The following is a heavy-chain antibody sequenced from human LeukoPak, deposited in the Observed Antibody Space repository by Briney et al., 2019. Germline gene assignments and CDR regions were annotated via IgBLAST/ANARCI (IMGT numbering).Heavy chain of an antibody. Sequence: GGSLRLSCAASGFTFSDYYMSWIRQAPGKGLEWVANIKQDGSEKCYVDSVKGRFTISRDNAKNSLYLQMNSLRAEDTAVYYCARDRVLNYDSSGYEVFDYWGQGTLVTVSS. CDR2: IKQDGSEK. CDR3: ARDRVLNYDSSGYEVFDY. J-gene: IGHJ4*02. CDR1: GFTFSDYY. D-gene: IGHD3-22*01. V-gene: IGHV3-7*01.